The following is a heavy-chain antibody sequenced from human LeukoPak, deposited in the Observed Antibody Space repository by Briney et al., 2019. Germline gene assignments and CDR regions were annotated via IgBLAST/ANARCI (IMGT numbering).Heavy chain of an antibody. CDR1: GGSISDYY. D-gene: IGHD2-15*01. V-gene: IGHV4-59*08. J-gene: IGHJ4*02. CDR2: IYYTGST. Sequence: SETLSLTCTVSGGSISDYYWSWIRQPPGKGLEWIGYIYYTGSTNYNPSLKSRVTMSVDTSKNQFSLKLTSVTAADSAVYYCARLWSGGGSPDYWGQGTLVTVSS. CDR3: ARLWSGGGSPDY.